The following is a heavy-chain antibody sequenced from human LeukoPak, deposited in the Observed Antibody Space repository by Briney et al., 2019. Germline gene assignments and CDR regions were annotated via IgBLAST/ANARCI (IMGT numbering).Heavy chain of an antibody. J-gene: IGHJ4*02. Sequence: GGSLRLSCAASGFTFSSYGMHWVRQAPGKGLEWVAVISYDGSNKYYADSVKGRFTISRDNSKNTLYLQMNSLKTEDTAVYYCTTTYYYDSSPGSFDYWGQGTLVTVSS. CDR1: GFTFSSYG. CDR2: ISYDGSNK. V-gene: IGHV3-30*03. CDR3: TTTYYYDSSPGSFDY. D-gene: IGHD3-22*01.